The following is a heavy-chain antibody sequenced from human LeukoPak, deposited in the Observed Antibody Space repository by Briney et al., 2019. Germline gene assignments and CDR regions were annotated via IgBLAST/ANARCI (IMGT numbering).Heavy chain of an antibody. J-gene: IGHJ4*02. CDR2: IYYSGST. CDR3: ARGWQQLAYFDY. Sequence: SETLSLTCTVSGGSISSYYWSWIRQPPGKGLEWIGYIYYSGSTNYNPSLKSRVTISVDTSKNQFSLKLSSVTAADTAVYYCARGWQQLAYFDYWGQGTLVTVPS. CDR1: GGSISSYY. D-gene: IGHD6-13*01. V-gene: IGHV4-59*01.